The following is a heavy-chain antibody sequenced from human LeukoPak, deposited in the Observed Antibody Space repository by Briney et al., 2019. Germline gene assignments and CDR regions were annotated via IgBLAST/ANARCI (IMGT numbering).Heavy chain of an antibody. CDR2: ISGSGGTT. CDR3: ARYSGSYEVNYYYYYGMDV. V-gene: IGHV3-23*01. D-gene: IGHD1-26*01. CDR1: GFTFSSYA. J-gene: IGHJ6*02. Sequence: GGSLRLSCAASGFTFSSYAMSWVRQAPGKGLEWVSGISGSGGTTYYADSVKGRFTISRDNSKNTLYLQMNSLRAEDTAVYYCARYSGSYEVNYYYYYGMDVWGQGTTVTVSS.